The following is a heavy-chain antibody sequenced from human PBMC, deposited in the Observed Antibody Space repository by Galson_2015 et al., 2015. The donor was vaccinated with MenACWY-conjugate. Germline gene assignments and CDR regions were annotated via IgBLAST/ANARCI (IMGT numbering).Heavy chain of an antibody. CDR2: LCGDGSGK. D-gene: IGHD1-14*01. V-gene: IGHV3-74*01. CDR1: GFTFSDYC. J-gene: IGHJ4*02. CDR3: GRIGTPYNFDS. Sequence: SLRLSCAASGFTFSDYCMHWVRQAPGKGLVWVSRLCGDGSGKTYAGSVKGRFSISMDNAKTTLYLQMNSLRAEDTAMYYCGRIGTPYNFDSWGQGTLVTVSS.